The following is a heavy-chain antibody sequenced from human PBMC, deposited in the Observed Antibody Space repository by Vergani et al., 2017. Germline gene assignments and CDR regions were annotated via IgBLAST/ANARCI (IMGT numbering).Heavy chain of an antibody. Sequence: QLQLQESGPGLVKPSETLSLTCTVSGGSISSSSYYWGWIRQPPGKGLEWIGSIYYSGSTYYNPSLKSRVTISVDTSKNQFSLKLSSVTAADTAVYYCASLLYGANFDYWGQGTLVTVSS. CDR1: GGSISSSSYY. D-gene: IGHD4-17*01. J-gene: IGHJ4*02. CDR2: IYYSGST. CDR3: ASLLYGANFDY. V-gene: IGHV4-39*01.